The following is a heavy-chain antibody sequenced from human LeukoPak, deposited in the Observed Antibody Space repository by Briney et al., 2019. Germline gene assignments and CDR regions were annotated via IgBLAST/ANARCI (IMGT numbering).Heavy chain of an antibody. CDR3: AREGYYDSSGYCDY. V-gene: IGHV3-48*04. CDR1: GFTFSHYS. CDR2: ISSSGSTI. D-gene: IGHD3-22*01. J-gene: IGHJ4*02. Sequence: GGSLRLSCAGSGFTFSHYSMNWVRQAPGKGREWVSYISSSGSTIYYADSVKGRFTISRDNAKNSLYLQMNSLRAEDTAVYYCAREGYYDSSGYCDYWGQGTLVTVSS.